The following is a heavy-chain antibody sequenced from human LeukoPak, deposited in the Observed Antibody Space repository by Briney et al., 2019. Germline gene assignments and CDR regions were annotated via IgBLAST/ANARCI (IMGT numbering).Heavy chain of an antibody. CDR1: GFTFSSYW. D-gene: IGHD6-13*01. V-gene: IGHV3-7*01. CDR2: IKQDGSEK. Sequence: PGGSLRLSCAASGFTFSSYWMSWVRQAPGKGLGWVANIKQDGSEKYYVDSVKGRFTISRDNAKNSLYLQMNSLRAEDTAVYYCARGSYSSSSPVAYWGQGTLVTVSS. J-gene: IGHJ4*02. CDR3: ARGSYSSSSPVAY.